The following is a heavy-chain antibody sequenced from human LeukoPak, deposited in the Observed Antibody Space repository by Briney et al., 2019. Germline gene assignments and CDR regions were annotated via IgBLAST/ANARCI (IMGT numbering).Heavy chain of an antibody. CDR1: GFTFSSYT. CDR2: IGGSGIRV. J-gene: IGHJ4*02. D-gene: IGHD5-24*01. Sequence: PGGSLRLSCAASGFTFSSYTMNWVRQAPGKGLEWVSGIGGSGIRVYYADSVKGRFTISRDNSKNTVYLRLSSLTVEDTAVYYCARDSRWALFDSWGQGTLVTVSS. CDR3: ARDSRWALFDS. V-gene: IGHV3-23*01.